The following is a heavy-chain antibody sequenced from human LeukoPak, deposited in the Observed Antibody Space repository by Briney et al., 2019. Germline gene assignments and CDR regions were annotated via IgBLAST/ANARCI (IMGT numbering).Heavy chain of an antibody. Sequence: GGSLRLSCAASGFTLSSYWMRWVRQAPGKGLVWVSRINGDGSSTPYANSVKGRFTISRDNAKNTLYLQMHSLRADGTAVYYCARGSTSGWPDYFDYWGQGSVVTVSS. V-gene: IGHV3-74*01. D-gene: IGHD6-19*01. CDR1: GFTLSSYW. CDR2: INGDGSST. J-gene: IGHJ4*02. CDR3: ARGSTSGWPDYFDY.